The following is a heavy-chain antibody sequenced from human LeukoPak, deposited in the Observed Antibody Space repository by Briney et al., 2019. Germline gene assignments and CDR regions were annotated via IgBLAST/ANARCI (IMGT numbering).Heavy chain of an antibody. D-gene: IGHD3-10*01. J-gene: IGHJ4*02. V-gene: IGHV3-21*06. Sequence: TGGSLRLSCAVSGFSFRKSSMLWFRQAPGGALEWVSSISLGSSPCPHYPDSLKGRFTIPIDNANNSGCLQMNSLRPEDTAVYYCASYTLWYGDSWGQGTLVTVSS. CDR2: ISLGSSPCP. CDR1: GFSFRKSS. CDR3: ASYTLWYGDS.